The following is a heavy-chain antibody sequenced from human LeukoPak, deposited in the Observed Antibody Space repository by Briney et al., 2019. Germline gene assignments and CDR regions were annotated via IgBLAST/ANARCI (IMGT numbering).Heavy chain of an antibody. Sequence: SETLSLTCAVYGGSFSGYYWSWIRQPAGEGLEWIGRIYTSGSTNYNPSLKSRVTMSVDTSKNQFSLKLSSVTAADTAVYYCAREEDYGSGTDSAFDIWGQGTMVTVSS. CDR1: GGSFSGYY. CDR3: AREEDYGSGTDSAFDI. CDR2: IYTSGST. J-gene: IGHJ3*02. D-gene: IGHD3-10*01. V-gene: IGHV4-4*07.